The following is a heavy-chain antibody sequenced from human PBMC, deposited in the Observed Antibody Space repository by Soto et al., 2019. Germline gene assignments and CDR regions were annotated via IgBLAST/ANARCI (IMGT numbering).Heavy chain of an antibody. D-gene: IGHD3-3*01. Sequence: VESLKISCKGSGYIFTSYWISCFLQMPGKGLEWMGRIDPSDSYTNYSPSFQGHVTISTDKSISTAYLQWSSLKASDTAMYYCATISPTHGMDVWGQGTTVTVSS. CDR2: IDPSDSYT. CDR1: GYIFTSYW. J-gene: IGHJ6*02. V-gene: IGHV5-10-1*01. CDR3: ATISPTHGMDV.